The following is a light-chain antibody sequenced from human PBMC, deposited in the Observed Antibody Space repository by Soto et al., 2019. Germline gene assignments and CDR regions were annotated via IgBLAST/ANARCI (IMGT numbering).Light chain of an antibody. Sequence: IQMTQSPSSLSASVGDRVTITCRASQSISKYLNWYQQKPGKAPKLLIYAASSLHSGAPSRFSGSGSGTDFTLTISSLQPEDFATYYCQQSYSAPPLTFGGGTNVEFK. CDR2: AAS. CDR1: QSISKY. V-gene: IGKV1-39*01. CDR3: QQSYSAPPLT. J-gene: IGKJ4*01.